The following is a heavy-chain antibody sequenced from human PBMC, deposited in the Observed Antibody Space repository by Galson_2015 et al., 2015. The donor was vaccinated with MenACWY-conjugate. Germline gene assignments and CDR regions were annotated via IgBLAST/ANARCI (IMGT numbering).Heavy chain of an antibody. Sequence: SLRLSCAASGFTFSAFGMHWVRQAPGKGLEWMTFIGYDGNNKHYADSVKGRFTISRDNSKNTLFLQMNSLRAEDAAVYYCVRDHVNKIPNDTPLGRDSWGQGTLVTVSS. CDR2: IGYDGNNK. D-gene: IGHD5-18*01. J-gene: IGHJ4*02. V-gene: IGHV3-30*02. CDR3: VRDHVNKIPNDTPLGRDS. CDR1: GFTFSAFG.